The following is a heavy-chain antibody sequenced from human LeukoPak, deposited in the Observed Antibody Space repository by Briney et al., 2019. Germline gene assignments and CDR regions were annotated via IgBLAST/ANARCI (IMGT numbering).Heavy chain of an antibody. CDR2: LSDNGVNT. D-gene: IGHD6-13*01. Sequence: GGSLRLSCAASGFTISTSGMTWVRQAPGKGLEWVSSLSDNGVNTYYADSVKGRITISRDNSKNTLYLQMSSLRVEDTAVYYCTKDRYSSRWYAYFDYWGQGTLVTVSS. CDR3: TKDRYSSRWYAYFDY. J-gene: IGHJ4*02. V-gene: IGHV3-23*01. CDR1: GFTISTSG.